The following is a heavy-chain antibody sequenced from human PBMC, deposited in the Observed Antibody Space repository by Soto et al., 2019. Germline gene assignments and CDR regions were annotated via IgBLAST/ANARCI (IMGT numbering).Heavy chain of an antibody. J-gene: IGHJ4*02. CDR3: ARARELDIVVVVAAVPDY. CDR1: GYTFTSYA. Sequence: QVQLVQSGAEVKKPGASVKVSCKASGYTFTSYAMHWVRQAPGQRLEWMGWINAGNGNTKYSQKFQGRVTITMDTSASTAYMELSSLRSEDTAVYYCARARELDIVVVVAAVPDYWGQGTLVTVSS. V-gene: IGHV1-3*01. D-gene: IGHD2-15*01. CDR2: INAGNGNT.